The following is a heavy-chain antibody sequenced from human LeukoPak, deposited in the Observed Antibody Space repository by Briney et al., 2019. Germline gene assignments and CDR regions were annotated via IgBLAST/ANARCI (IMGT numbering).Heavy chain of an antibody. V-gene: IGHV3-74*01. CDR3: VVVVEPPDSDGFDV. Sequence: GGSLRLSCAASGFTFGNSWVHWVRQAPGKGLVWVSPINADGSTATYEDSVKGRFTISRDNARNTLSLQMNSLTIEDTAVYYCVVVVEPPDSDGFDVWGQGTMITVSS. CDR2: INADGSTA. D-gene: IGHD1-14*01. J-gene: IGHJ3*01. CDR1: GFTFGNSW.